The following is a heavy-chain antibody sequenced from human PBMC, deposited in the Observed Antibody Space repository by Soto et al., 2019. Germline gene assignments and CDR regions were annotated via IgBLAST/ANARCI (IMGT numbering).Heavy chain of an antibody. J-gene: IGHJ5*01. V-gene: IGHV4-30-4*01. D-gene: IGHD1-1*01. CDR3: AGEHATYNGNSGWLES. CDR2: IYYSGST. Sequence: SETLSLTCTVSGGSLSSGDYYWSWIRQPPGKGLEWIGYIYYSGSTYYNPSLKSRVTISVDTSKNQFSLKLSSVTAADTAVYSCAGEHATYNGNSGWLESWGQGTMVTVSS. CDR1: GGSLSSGDYY.